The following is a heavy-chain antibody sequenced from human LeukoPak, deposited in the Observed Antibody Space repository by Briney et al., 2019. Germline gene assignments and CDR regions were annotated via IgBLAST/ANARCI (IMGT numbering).Heavy chain of an antibody. CDR3: ARDGSTVTPGDY. CDR2: MNPNSGNT. D-gene: IGHD4-17*01. V-gene: IGHV1-8*01. J-gene: IGHJ4*02. CDR1: GYTFTSYD. Sequence: RASVKVSCKASGYTFTSYDINWVRQATGQGLEWMGWMNPNSGNTGYAQKFQGRVTITADKSTSTAYMELSSLRSEDTAVYYCARDGSTVTPGDYWGQGTLVTVSS.